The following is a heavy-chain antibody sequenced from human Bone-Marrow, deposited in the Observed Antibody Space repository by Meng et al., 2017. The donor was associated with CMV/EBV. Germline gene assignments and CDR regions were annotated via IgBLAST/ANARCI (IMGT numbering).Heavy chain of an antibody. D-gene: IGHD3-16*01. CDR2: INSDGSST. Sequence: GESLKISCAASGFTFSSYWMHWVRQAPGKGPVWVSRINSDGSSTSYADSVKGRFTISRDNAKNTLYLQMNSLRGEDTAVYYCARAFGGAGWLDPWGQGTLVTVSS. J-gene: IGHJ5*02. V-gene: IGHV3-74*01. CDR3: ARAFGGAGWLDP. CDR1: GFTFSSYW.